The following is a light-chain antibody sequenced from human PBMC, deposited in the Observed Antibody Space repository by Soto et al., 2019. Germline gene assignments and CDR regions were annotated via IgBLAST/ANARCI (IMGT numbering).Light chain of an antibody. CDR3: AAWDDSLNGHVV. V-gene: IGLV1-44*01. J-gene: IGLJ2*01. CDR1: SSNIGSNT. Sequence: QPVLTQPPSASGTPGQRVTISCSGSSSNIGSNTVNWYQQLPGTAPKLLIYSNNQRPSGVPDRFSGPKSGTSASLAISGLQSEDEADYYCAAWDDSLNGHVVFGGGTKLTVL. CDR2: SNN.